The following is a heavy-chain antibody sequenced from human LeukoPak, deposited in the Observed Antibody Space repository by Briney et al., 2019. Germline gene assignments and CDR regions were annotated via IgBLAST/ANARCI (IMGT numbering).Heavy chain of an antibody. CDR2: ICGSGGST. CDR1: GFTFSSYA. V-gene: IGHV3-23*01. D-gene: IGHD2-21*01. Sequence: GGSLSLSCAASGFTFSSYAMSWVRQAPGKGLEWVSAICGSGGSTYYADSGKGRFTISRDNSKNTLYRQMNSQRAEDTAVYYCAKDVAHYYYYYMDVWGKGTTVTVSS. J-gene: IGHJ6*03. CDR3: AKDVAHYYYYYMDV.